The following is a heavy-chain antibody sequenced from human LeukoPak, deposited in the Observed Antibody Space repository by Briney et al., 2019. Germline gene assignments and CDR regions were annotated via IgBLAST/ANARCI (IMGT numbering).Heavy chain of an antibody. J-gene: IGHJ5*02. CDR3: AREAITIFGVVSSGGNWFDP. CDR2: INPNSGGT. CDR1: GYTFTGYY. Sequence: ASVKVSCKASGYTFTGYYIHWVRQAPGQGLEWMGWINPNSGGTNYAQKFQGRVTMTRDTSISTTYMELSRLRSDDTAVYYCAREAITIFGVVSSGGNWFDPWGQGTLVTVSS. V-gene: IGHV1-2*02. D-gene: IGHD3-3*01.